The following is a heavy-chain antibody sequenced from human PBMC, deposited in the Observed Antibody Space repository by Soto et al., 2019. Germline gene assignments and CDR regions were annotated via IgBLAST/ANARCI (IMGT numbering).Heavy chain of an antibody. CDR2: ISAYNGNT. CDR1: GYNFTSYG. J-gene: IGHJ3*01. V-gene: IGHV1-18*04. D-gene: IGHD1-1*01. CDR3: ARGHGTPL. Sequence: QVQLVQSGAEVKKPGASVKGSCKASGYNFTSYGIRRVPQAPGQGLEWLGWISAYNGNTNYAQKLKGRVNMTTDTSRSTAYMELRRMRSEDTAVYYCARGHGTPLWGQGTMVTVSS.